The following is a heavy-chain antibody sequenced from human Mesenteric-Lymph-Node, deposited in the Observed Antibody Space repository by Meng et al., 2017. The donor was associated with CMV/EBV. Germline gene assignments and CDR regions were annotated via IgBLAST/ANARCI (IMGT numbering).Heavy chain of an antibody. CDR1: GGSVSSGSYY. Sequence: SETLSLTCTVSGGSVSSGSYYWSWIRQPPGKGLEWIGYIYYSGSTNYNPSLKSRVTISVDTSKNQFSLKLSSVTAADTAVYYCARSDCSSPSCYVDYWGQGTLVTVSS. J-gene: IGHJ4*02. D-gene: IGHD2-2*01. CDR3: ARSDCSSPSCYVDY. CDR2: IYYSGST. V-gene: IGHV4-61*01.